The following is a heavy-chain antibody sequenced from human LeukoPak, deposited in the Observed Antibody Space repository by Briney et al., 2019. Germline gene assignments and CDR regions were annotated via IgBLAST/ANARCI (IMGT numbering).Heavy chain of an antibody. CDR2: IYHSGST. D-gene: IGHD2-2*01. J-gene: IGHJ4*02. V-gene: IGHV4-4*02. Sequence: PSETLSLTCAVSGGSISSSNWWSWVRQPPGKGLEWIGEIYHSGSTNYNPSLKSRATISVDKSKNQFSLKLSSVTAADTAVYYCARGTLPAAIFWGQGTLVTVSS. CDR1: GGSISSSNW. CDR3: ARGTLPAAIF.